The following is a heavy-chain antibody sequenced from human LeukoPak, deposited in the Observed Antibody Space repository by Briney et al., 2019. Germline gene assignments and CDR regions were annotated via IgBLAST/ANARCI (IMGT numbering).Heavy chain of an antibody. V-gene: IGHV5-51*01. J-gene: IGHJ3*02. Sequence: GESLKISCKGSGYSFTSHWIGWVRQMPGKVLEWMGIIYPGDSETRYSPSFQGQVTISADKSISTAYLQWSSLKASDTAMYYCARRYYYDSSGYYLAHDAFDIWGQGTMVTVSS. CDR2: IYPGDSET. CDR1: GYSFTSHW. D-gene: IGHD3-22*01. CDR3: ARRYYYDSSGYYLAHDAFDI.